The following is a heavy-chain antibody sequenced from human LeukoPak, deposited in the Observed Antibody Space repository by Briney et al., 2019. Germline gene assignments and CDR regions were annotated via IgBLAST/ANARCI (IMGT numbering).Heavy chain of an antibody. Sequence: SETLSLTCTVSGGSISSYYWTWIRQPPGKGLEWIGYIYYSGSTNYNPSLKSRITISVDTSKNQFSLKLTSVTAADTAVYYCARGVNSGYFDYCGQGTLVTVSS. J-gene: IGHJ4*02. CDR1: GGSISSYY. D-gene: IGHD1-26*01. CDR2: IYYSGST. CDR3: ARGVNSGYFDY. V-gene: IGHV4-59*01.